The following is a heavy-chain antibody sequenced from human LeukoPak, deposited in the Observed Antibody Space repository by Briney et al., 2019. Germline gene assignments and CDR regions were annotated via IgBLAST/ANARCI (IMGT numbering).Heavy chain of an antibody. CDR1: GFTFSSYD. CDR3: ARGTSYYDSSGYYLFDY. D-gene: IGHD3-22*01. Sequence: PGRSLRLSCAASGFTFSSYDMHWVRQATGKGLEWVSAIGTAGDTYYPGSVKGRFTISRENAKNSLYLQMNSLRAGDTAVYYCARGTSYYDSSGYYLFDYWGQGTLVTVSS. CDR2: IGTAGDT. V-gene: IGHV3-13*01. J-gene: IGHJ4*02.